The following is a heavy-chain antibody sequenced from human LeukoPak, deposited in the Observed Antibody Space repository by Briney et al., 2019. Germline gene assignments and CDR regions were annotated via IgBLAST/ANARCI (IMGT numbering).Heavy chain of an antibody. CDR1: GGSISSGNW. CDR2: IYYSGST. Sequence: SGTLSLTCAVSGGSISSGNWWTWVRQPPGKGLEWIGYIYYSGSTNYNPSLKSRVTISVDTSKNQFSLKLSSVTAADTAVYYCARGATQFDYWGQGTLVTVSS. J-gene: IGHJ4*02. V-gene: IGHV4-4*02. CDR3: ARGATQFDY.